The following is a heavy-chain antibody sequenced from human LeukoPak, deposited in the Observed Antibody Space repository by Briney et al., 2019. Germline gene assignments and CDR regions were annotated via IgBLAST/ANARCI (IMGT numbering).Heavy chain of an antibody. D-gene: IGHD6-13*01. CDR2: ISGSGGST. V-gene: IGHV3-23*01. CDR1: GFTFSTYA. J-gene: IGHJ4*02. Sequence: PGGSLRLSCAASGFTFSTYAMSWVRQAPGKGLEWVSVISGSGGSTYYADSVKGRFSISRDNSKNTLFLQMNSLRAEDTAVYYCARLTADGRLYFVDWGPGTLVTVSS. CDR3: ARLTADGRLYFVD.